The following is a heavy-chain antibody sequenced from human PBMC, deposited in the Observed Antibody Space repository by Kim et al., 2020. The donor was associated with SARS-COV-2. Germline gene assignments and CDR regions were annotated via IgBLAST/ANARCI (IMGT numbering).Heavy chain of an antibody. V-gene: IGHV4-61*01. CDR3: ARPAQQPERWATGADAFDI. J-gene: IGHJ3*02. Sequence: SETLSLTCTVSGGSVSSGSYYWSWIRQPPGKGLEWIGYIYYSGSTNYNPSLKSRVTISVDTSKNQFSLKLSSVTAADTAVYYCARPAQQPERWATGADAFDIWGQGTMVTVSS. CDR1: GGSVSSGSYY. D-gene: IGHD7-27*01. CDR2: IYYSGST.